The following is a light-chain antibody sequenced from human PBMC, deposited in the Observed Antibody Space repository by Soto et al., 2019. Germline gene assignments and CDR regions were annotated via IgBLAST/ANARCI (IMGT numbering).Light chain of an antibody. CDR1: QSVDSH. Sequence: EIVLTQSPASLSFSPGERASLSCRASQSVDSHLVWYQQKPGQAPRLLIFGASNRATGIPARFSGSGSGTDFTLAINRLEPDDFAVYYCQQRSDWPITFGQGTRLEI. V-gene: IGKV3-11*01. J-gene: IGKJ5*01. CDR2: GAS. CDR3: QQRSDWPIT.